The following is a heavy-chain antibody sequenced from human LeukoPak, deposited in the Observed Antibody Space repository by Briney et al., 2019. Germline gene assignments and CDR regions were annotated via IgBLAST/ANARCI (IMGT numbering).Heavy chain of an antibody. J-gene: IGHJ4*02. D-gene: IGHD3-10*01. V-gene: IGHV3-30*01. CDR1: GFSFSSYA. Sequence: GGSLRLSCAASGFSFSSYAMHWVRQAPGKGLEWVAVMSSDGTNTYYAASVKGRFTISRDISKNTLYLQMNSLRAEDTAVYYCAREVSVVRGVNWGQGTLVTVSS. CDR2: MSSDGTNT. CDR3: AREVSVVRGVN.